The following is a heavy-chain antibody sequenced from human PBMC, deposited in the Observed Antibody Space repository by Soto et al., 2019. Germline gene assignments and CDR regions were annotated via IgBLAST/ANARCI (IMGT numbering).Heavy chain of an antibody. J-gene: IGHJ3*02. Sequence: SETLSLTCTVSGGSISSYYWSWIRQPPGKGLEWIGYIYYSGSTNYNPSLKSRVTISVDTSKNQFSLKLSSVTAADTAVYYCARRYGSAFDICGQGTMVPVSS. V-gene: IGHV4-59*01. D-gene: IGHD3-10*01. CDR1: GGSISSYY. CDR3: ARRYGSAFDI. CDR2: IYYSGST.